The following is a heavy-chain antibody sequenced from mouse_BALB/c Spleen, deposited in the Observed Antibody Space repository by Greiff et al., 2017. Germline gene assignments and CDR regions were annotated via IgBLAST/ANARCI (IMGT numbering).Heavy chain of an antibody. Sequence: EVKLVESGGDLVKPGGSLKLSCAASGFTFSSYGMSWVRQTPDKRLEWVATISSGGSYTYYPDSVKGRFTISRDNAKNTLYLQMSSLKSEDTAMYYCARHYDYDGWFAYWGQGTLVTVSA. CDR2: ISSGGSYT. V-gene: IGHV5-6*02. D-gene: IGHD2-4*01. CDR3: ARHYDYDGWFAY. J-gene: IGHJ3*01. CDR1: GFTFSSYG.